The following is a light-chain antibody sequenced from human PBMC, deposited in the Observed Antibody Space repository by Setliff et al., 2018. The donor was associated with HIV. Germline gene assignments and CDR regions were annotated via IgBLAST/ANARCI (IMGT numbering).Light chain of an antibody. CDR1: TSNIGSGYD. V-gene: IGLV1-40*01. CDR2: XXX. Sequence: QSXLTQPPSVSGAPGQRVTISCTGSTSNIGSGYDVNWYQQLPGTAPKLLXXXXXNRPSGVPDRFSGSKSGTSASLVITXLQAEAAGDYXCHXXXXXXXXXXXFGTGTKVTVL. J-gene: IGLJ1*01. CDR3: HXXXXXXXXXXX.